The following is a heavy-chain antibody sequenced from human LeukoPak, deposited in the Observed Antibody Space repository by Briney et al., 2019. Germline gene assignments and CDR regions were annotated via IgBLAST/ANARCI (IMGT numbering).Heavy chain of an antibody. CDR3: QASRSITRTTDFDY. D-gene: IGHD1-7*01. CDR1: GFTFSSYA. J-gene: IGHJ4*02. CDR2: ISGSGGST. Sequence: GGSLRLSCAASGFTFSSYAMSWVRQAPGKGLEWVSAISGSGGSTYYADSVKGRFTISRDNSKNTLYLQMNSLRAEDTAVYYCQASRSITRTTDFDYWGQGTLVTVSS. V-gene: IGHV3-23*01.